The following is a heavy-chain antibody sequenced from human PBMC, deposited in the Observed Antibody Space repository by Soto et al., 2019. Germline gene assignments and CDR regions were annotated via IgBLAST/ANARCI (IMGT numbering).Heavy chain of an antibody. CDR2: ISYIGST. CDR1: GGSINSYY. J-gene: IGHJ4*02. D-gene: IGHD2-15*01. CDR3: AISHGGSDNFYFDY. Sequence: PSETLSLTCTVSGGSINSYYWSWIRQPPGKGLEWIGYISYIGSTNYNPSLKNRVTISVDTSKNQFSLKLSSVTAADTAVYYCAISHGGSDNFYFDYWGQGTLVTVSS. V-gene: IGHV4-59*01.